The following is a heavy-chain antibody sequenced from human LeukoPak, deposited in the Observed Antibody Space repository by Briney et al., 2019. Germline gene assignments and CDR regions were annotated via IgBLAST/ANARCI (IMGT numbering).Heavy chain of an antibody. CDR2: ISYDGSNK. D-gene: IGHD6-19*01. CDR1: GFTFSSYG. J-gene: IGHJ4*02. CDR3: ARESAVAGYYFDY. Sequence: GGSLRLSCAASGFTFSSYGMHWVRQAPGKGLEWVAVISYDGSNKYYADSVKGRFTISRDNAKNTLYPQMNSLRAEDTAVYYCARESAVAGYYFDYWGQGTLVTVSS. V-gene: IGHV3-30*03.